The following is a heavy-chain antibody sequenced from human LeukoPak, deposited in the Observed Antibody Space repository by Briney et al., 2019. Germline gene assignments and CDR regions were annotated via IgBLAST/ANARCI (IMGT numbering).Heavy chain of an antibody. CDR2: ISESGDST. CDR1: GFIFSSYA. J-gene: IGHJ6*03. D-gene: IGHD3-3*01. Sequence: TGGSLRLSCAASGFIFSSYAMSWVRQGPGKGLEWVSSISESGDSTYYADSVKGRFTISRDNSKNTLYLQMNSLRAEDTAVYYCAKDPVPQLITIFGVAILYMDVWGKGTTVTVSS. CDR3: AKDPVPQLITIFGVAILYMDV. V-gene: IGHV3-23*01.